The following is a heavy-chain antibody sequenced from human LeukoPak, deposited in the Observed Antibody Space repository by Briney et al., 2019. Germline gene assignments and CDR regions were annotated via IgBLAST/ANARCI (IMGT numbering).Heavy chain of an antibody. D-gene: IGHD5-18*01. CDR1: GGSFSGYY. CDR2: INHSGST. CDR3: ARREGDTSMVRSFDY. J-gene: IGHJ4*02. Sequence: SETXSLTCXXYGGSFSGYYWXWIRQPPGKGLEWIGEINHSGSTNYNPSLKSRVTISVDTSKNQFSLNLSSETAADTAVYYCARREGDTSMVRSFDYWGQGTLVNVSS. V-gene: IGHV4-34*01.